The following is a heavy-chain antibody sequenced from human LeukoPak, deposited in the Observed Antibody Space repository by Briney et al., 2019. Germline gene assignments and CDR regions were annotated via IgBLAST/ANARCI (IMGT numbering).Heavy chain of an antibody. CDR2: IYYSGST. CDR3: ARSSRYYDSSGYYLVY. CDR1: GGSISSYY. D-gene: IGHD3-22*01. V-gene: IGHV4-59*01. Sequence: SETLSLTCTVSGGSISSYYWSWIRQPPGKGLEWIGYIYYSGSTNYNPSLKSRVTISVDTSKNQFSLKLSSVTAADTAVYYCARSSRYYDSSGYYLVYWGQGTLVTVSS. J-gene: IGHJ4*02.